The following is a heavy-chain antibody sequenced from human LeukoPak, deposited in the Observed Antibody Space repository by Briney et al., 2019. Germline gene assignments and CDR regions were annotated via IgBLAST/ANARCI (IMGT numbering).Heavy chain of an antibody. CDR2: INPNSGGA. V-gene: IGHV1-2*06. CDR3: AVEVRGGQTHLPFDY. CDR1: GYTFTGYY. Sequence: GASVKVSCKASGYTFTGYYMHWVRQAPGQGLEWMGRINPNSGGANYAQKFQGGVTMTRDTSISTAYMELSRLRSDDTAVYYCAVEVRGGQTHLPFDYWGQGTLVTVSS. D-gene: IGHD3-10*01. J-gene: IGHJ4*02.